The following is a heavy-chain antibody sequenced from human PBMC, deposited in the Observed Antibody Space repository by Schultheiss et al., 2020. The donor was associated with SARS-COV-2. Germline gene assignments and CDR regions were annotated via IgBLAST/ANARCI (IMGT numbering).Heavy chain of an antibody. CDR2: IYHSGST. CDR3: ARGDRGLLVDY. D-gene: IGHD2-15*01. Sequence: SETLSLTCTVSGGSISSSSYYWGWIRQPPGKGLEWIGSIYHSGSTNYNPSLKSRVTMSVDTSKNQFTLKLSSVTAADTAVYYCARGDRGLLVDYWGQGTLVTVSS. V-gene: IGHV4-39*06. CDR1: GGSISSSSYY. J-gene: IGHJ4*02.